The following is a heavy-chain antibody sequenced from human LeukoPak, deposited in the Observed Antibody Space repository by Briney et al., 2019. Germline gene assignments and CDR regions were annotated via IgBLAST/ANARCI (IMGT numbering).Heavy chain of an antibody. Sequence: GGSLRLSCAASGFTFSSYSMNWVRQAPGQGLEWVSSISSSSSYIYYADSVKGRFTISRDNAKNSLYLQMNSLRAEDTAVYYCARDQEPYCSGGSCYPIDYWGQGTLVTVSS. CDR1: GFTFSSYS. CDR2: ISSSSSYI. D-gene: IGHD2-15*01. J-gene: IGHJ4*02. V-gene: IGHV3-21*01. CDR3: ARDQEPYCSGGSCYPIDY.